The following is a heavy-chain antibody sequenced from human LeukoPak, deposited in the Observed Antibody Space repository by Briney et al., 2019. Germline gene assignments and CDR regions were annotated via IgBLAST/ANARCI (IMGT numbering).Heavy chain of an antibody. V-gene: IGHV4-59*12. CDR3: ARRGIGLNRRWFDP. CDR1: GGSISSYY. Sequence: PSETLSLTCTVSGGSISSYYWSWIRQPPGKGLEWIGYIYYSGSTNYNPSLKSRVTISVDTSKNQFSLKLSSVTAADTAVYYCARRGIGLNRRWFDPWGQGTLVTVSS. CDR2: IYYSGST. D-gene: IGHD3-16*01. J-gene: IGHJ5*02.